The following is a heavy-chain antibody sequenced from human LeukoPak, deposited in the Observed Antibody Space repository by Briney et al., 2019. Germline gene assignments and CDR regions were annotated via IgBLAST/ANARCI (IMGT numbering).Heavy chain of an antibody. V-gene: IGHV3-30*02. CDR3: AKDLYYDILTGPFDY. CDR1: GFTFSSYG. Sequence: GGSLRLSCAASGFTFSSYGMHWVRQAPGKGLEWVAFIRYDGSNKYYADSVKGRFTISRDNSKNTLYLQMNSLRAEDTAVYYCAKDLYYDILTGPFDYWGQGTLVTVS. CDR2: IRYDGSNK. J-gene: IGHJ4*02. D-gene: IGHD3-9*01.